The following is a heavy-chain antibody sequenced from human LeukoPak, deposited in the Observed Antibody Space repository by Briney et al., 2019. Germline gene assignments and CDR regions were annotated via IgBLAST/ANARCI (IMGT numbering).Heavy chain of an antibody. CDR3: ARDWDDRVPATANVGY. Sequence: PGGSLRLSCAASGFTFRSYGMHWVRQAPGKGLEWVAVIWYDGSNKYYADSVKGRFTISRDNSKNTLYLQMNSLRAEDTAVYYCARDWDDRVPATANVGYWGQGTLVTVSS. D-gene: IGHD2-2*01. CDR2: IWYDGSNK. CDR1: GFTFRSYG. V-gene: IGHV3-33*01. J-gene: IGHJ4*02.